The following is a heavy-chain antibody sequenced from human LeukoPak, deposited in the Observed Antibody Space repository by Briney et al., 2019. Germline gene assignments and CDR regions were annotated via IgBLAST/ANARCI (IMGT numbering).Heavy chain of an antibody. Sequence: ASVKVSCKASGYTFTGYYMHWVRQAPGQGLEWMGWINPNSGGTNYAQKFQGRVTMTRDTSISTAYMELSRLRSDDTAVHYCARERPTGNDAFDIWGQGTMVTVSS. D-gene: IGHD1-1*01. J-gene: IGHJ3*02. V-gene: IGHV1-2*02. CDR2: INPNSGGT. CDR3: ARERPTGNDAFDI. CDR1: GYTFTGYY.